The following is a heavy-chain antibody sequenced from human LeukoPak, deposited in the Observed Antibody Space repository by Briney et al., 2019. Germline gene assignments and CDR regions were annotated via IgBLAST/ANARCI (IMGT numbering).Heavy chain of an antibody. V-gene: IGHV4-4*07. CDR1: GGSISSYY. J-gene: IGHJ4*02. D-gene: IGHD2-2*01. CDR3: ARDGYCSSTSCQLDY. CDR2: IYTSGST. Sequence: PSETLSLTCTVSGGSISSYYWSWIRQPAGKGLEWTGRIYTSGSTNYNPSLKSRVTMSVDTSKNQFSLKLSSVTAADTAVYYCARDGYCSSTSCQLDYWGQGTLVTVSS.